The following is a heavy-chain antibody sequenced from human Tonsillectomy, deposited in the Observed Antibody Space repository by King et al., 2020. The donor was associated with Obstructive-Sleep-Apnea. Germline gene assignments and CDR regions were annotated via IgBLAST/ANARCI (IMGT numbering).Heavy chain of an antibody. CDR1: AYSFTSYW. D-gene: IGHD5-18*01. J-gene: IGHJ4*02. V-gene: IGHV5-51*01. Sequence: VQLVQSGAEVKKPGESLKISCKGSAYSFTSYWIGWVRQMPVKGLEWMGIIYPGDSDTRYSPPFQGQVTISADKSITTAYLQWSSLKASDTAMYNCARQGEVDTAMVSPIDYWGQGTLVTVSS. CDR2: IYPGDSDT. CDR3: ARQGEVDTAMVSPIDY.